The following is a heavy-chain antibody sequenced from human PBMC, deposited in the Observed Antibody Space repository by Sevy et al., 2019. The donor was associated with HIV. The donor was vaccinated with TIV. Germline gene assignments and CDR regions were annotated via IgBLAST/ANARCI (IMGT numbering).Heavy chain of an antibody. CDR1: GFTFNNYD. CDR2: IGIAGDS. J-gene: IGHJ6*02. V-gene: IGHV3-13*01. D-gene: IGHD1-1*01. Sequence: GSLRLSCAASGFTFNNYDMYWVRQATGKGLEWVSAIGIAGDSFYPVSMKGRFTISRDNANNSLYLQMNSLRAGDTAIYYCAKAQVSGGVRGHRYGMDVWGQGTTVTVSS. CDR3: AKAQVSGGVRGHRYGMDV.